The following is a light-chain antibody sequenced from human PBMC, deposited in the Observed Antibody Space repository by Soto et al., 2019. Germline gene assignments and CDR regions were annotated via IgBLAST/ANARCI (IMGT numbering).Light chain of an antibody. V-gene: IGLV2-14*03. CDR1: TSDVGGYNY. CDR3: SSFTRSNTYV. Sequence: QSVLTQPASVSGSPGQSIAISCTGTTSDVGGYNYVSWYQQHPGKAPKLMIYDVTNRPSGVSDRFSGSKSGNTASLTISGLQAEDEGDYYCSSFTRSNTYVFGTGTKVTVL. J-gene: IGLJ1*01. CDR2: DVT.